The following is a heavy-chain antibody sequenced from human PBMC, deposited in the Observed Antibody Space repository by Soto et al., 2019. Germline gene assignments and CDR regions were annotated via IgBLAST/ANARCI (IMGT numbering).Heavy chain of an antibody. CDR2: IIPLFGKP. CDR1: GGIFSNYG. Sequence: GASVKVSCKASGGIFSNYGFSWVRQAPGRGLEWMGGIIPLFGKPSYAQKFQGRLIISADASTNRAYLDLYSLTTEDAGIYYCALFESDDDVWGSFRSWGQGTPVTVSS. J-gene: IGHJ5*02. D-gene: IGHD3-16*01. V-gene: IGHV1-69*13. CDR3: ALFESDDDVWGSFRS.